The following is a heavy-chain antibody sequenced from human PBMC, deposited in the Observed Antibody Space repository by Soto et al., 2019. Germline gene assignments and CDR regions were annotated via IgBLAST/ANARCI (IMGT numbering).Heavy chain of an antibody. D-gene: IGHD1-1*01. CDR1: ECVYIGDG. V-gene: IGHV3-23*01. Sequence: GGCVRQTFADAECVYIGDGRHWVRQAPGKGLEWVSDISGSGNNTYYADSVKGRFTISRDNSKSTLYLQMNSLRAEDTAVYYCAKDMVHCTGTSGARSFEKWGRGTLVTVSS. CDR3: AKDMVHCTGTSGARSFEK. CDR2: ISGSGNNT. J-gene: IGHJ4*02.